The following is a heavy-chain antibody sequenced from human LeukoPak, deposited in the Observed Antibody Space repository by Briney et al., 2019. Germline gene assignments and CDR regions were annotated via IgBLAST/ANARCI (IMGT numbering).Heavy chain of an antibody. CDR2: ISYSGTT. D-gene: IGHD6-13*01. Sequence: SETLSLTCTVSGASISSSRYYWGWIRQPPGKGLEWIGSISYSGTTYYNPSLKSRGSISVDTSRNQFSLKLSSVTAPDTAVYYWARRSGYKYSSSWFGFDYWGQGTLVTVSS. V-gene: IGHV4-39*01. CDR1: GASISSSRYY. CDR3: ARRSGYKYSSSWFGFDY. J-gene: IGHJ4*02.